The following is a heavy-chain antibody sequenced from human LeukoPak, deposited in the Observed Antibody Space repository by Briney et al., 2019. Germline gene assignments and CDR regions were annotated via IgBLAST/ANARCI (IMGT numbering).Heavy chain of an antibody. J-gene: IGHJ3*02. D-gene: IGHD1-26*01. CDR2: IKQDGSEK. CDR3: ARDREGGFNAFDI. CDR1: GFTFSSYW. V-gene: IGHV3-7*01. Sequence: GGSLRLSCAASGFTFSSYWMSWVRQAPGKGLEWVANIKQDGSEKYYVDSVKGRFTISRDNAKNSLYLQMNSLRAEDTAVYYCARDREGGFNAFDIWGQGTMVTVSS.